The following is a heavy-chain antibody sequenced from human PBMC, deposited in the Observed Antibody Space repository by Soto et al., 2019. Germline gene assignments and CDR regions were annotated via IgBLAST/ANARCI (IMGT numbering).Heavy chain of an antibody. CDR3: AKKGLGSLATYCTTGDCHYAFDV. Sequence: EVQLLESGGGLVRPGGSLRLSCAASGFTFYNYAMNWVRQAPGKGLEWVSTISGGGDGTHYADSVKGRFTISRDNSRNTVYLQMISLRAEDTAVYYCAKKGLGSLATYCTTGDCHYAFDVWGQGTLVTVSS. J-gene: IGHJ3*01. CDR2: ISGGGDGT. D-gene: IGHD2-8*01. V-gene: IGHV3-23*01. CDR1: GFTFYNYA.